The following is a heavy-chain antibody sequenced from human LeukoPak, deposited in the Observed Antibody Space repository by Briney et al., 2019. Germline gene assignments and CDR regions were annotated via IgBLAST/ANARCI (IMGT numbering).Heavy chain of an antibody. CDR2: ISGSGGST. Sequence: GGSLRLSCAASGFTFSSYAMSWVRQAPGKGLEWVSAISGSGGSTYYADSVKGRFTIPSDNSKNTLYLQMNSLRAEDTAVYYCAKDLNPWYFDCWGQGTLVTVSS. V-gene: IGHV3-23*01. CDR3: AKDLNPWYFDC. D-gene: IGHD1-14*01. J-gene: IGHJ4*02. CDR1: GFTFSSYA.